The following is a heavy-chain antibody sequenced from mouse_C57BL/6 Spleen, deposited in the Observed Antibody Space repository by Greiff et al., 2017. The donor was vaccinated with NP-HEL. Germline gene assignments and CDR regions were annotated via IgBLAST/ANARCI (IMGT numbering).Heavy chain of an antibody. Sequence: EVKLVESGGDLVKPGGSLKLSCAASGFTFSSYGMSWVRQTPDKRLEWVATISSGGSYTYYPDSVKGRFTISRDNAKNTLYLQMSSLKSEDTAMYYCARHPYYGSSQFDYWGQGTTLTVSS. D-gene: IGHD1-1*01. V-gene: IGHV5-6*01. CDR1: GFTFSSYG. J-gene: IGHJ2*01. CDR2: ISSGGSYT. CDR3: ARHPYYGSSQFDY.